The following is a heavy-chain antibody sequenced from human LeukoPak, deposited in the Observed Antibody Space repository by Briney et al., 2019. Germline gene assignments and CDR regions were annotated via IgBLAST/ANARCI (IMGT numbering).Heavy chain of an antibody. D-gene: IGHD3-10*01. V-gene: IGHV3-30*02. J-gene: IGHJ5*02. Sequence: HPGGSLRLSCAASGFTFSSYGMHWVRQAPGRGLEWVAFIRYDGSNKYYADSVKGRFTISRDNAKNSLYLQMNSLRAEDTAVYYCARSGIHPSGWFDPWGQGTLVTVSS. CDR1: GFTFSSYG. CDR3: ARSGIHPSGWFDP. CDR2: IRYDGSNK.